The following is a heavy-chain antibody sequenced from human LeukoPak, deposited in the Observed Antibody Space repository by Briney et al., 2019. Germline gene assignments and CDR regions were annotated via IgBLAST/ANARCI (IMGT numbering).Heavy chain of an antibody. CDR2: IKQDGSEK. J-gene: IGHJ4*02. Sequence: GGSLRLSCAASGFTFNNYLMNWVRQAPGKGLEWVANIKQDGSEKYYLESVKGRFSISRDNTLNSLYLQMNSLRVDDTAVYYCARDFDYGDYWGQGTRVTVSS. CDR3: ARDFDYGDY. CDR1: GFTFNNYL. V-gene: IGHV3-7*01. D-gene: IGHD3-3*01.